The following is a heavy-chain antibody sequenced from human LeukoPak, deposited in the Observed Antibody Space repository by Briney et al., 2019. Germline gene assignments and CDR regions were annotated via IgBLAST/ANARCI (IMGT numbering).Heavy chain of an antibody. CDR1: GFTFSSYG. J-gene: IGHJ6*03. D-gene: IGHD3-3*01. V-gene: IGHV3-30*02. CDR3: ARVFYEPFWSGYSTRYYYYYYMDV. CDR2: IRYDGSNK. Sequence: GGSLRLSCAASGFTFSSYGMHWVRQAPGKGLEWVAFIRYDGSNKYYADAVKGRFTISRDNSKNTLYLQMNSLRAEDTAVYYCARVFYEPFWSGYSTRYYYYYYMDVWGKGTTVTVSS.